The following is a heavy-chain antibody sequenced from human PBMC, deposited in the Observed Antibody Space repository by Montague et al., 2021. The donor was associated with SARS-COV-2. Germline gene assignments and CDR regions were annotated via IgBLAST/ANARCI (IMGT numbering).Heavy chain of an antibody. CDR3: ARDSGITGADDY. Sequence: SLRLSCAASGFTFSEYHMTWVRQAPGKGLQWVSCISRDSAEVYYAESVKGRFSISRDNDRSALYLQLNNLRNEDTATYYCARDSGITGADDYWGQGTLVVVSS. CDR2: ISRDSAEV. V-gene: IGHV3-21*06. J-gene: IGHJ4*02. CDR1: GFTFSEYH. D-gene: IGHD1-14*01.